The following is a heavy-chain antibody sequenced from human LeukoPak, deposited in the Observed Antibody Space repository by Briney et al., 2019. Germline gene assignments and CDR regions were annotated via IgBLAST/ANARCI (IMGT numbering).Heavy chain of an antibody. D-gene: IGHD2-15*01. Sequence: PSQTLSLTCTVSGGSISSGDYYWSWIRQPPREGLEWIGYIYYSGSTYYNPSLKSRVTISVDTSKNQFSLKLSSVTAADTAVYYCARDSGIVAHAFDIWGQGTMVTVSS. J-gene: IGHJ3*02. CDR2: IYYSGST. V-gene: IGHV4-30-4*01. CDR3: ARDSGIVAHAFDI. CDR1: GGSISSGDYY.